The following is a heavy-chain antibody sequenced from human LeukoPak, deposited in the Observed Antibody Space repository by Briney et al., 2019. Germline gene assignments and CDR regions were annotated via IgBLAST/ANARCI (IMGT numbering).Heavy chain of an antibody. D-gene: IGHD6-13*01. CDR2: MNPNSGNT. Sequence: GASVKVSCKASGYTFTSYDINWVRQATGQGLEWMGWMNPNSGNTGYAQKFQGRVTMTRNTSISTAYMEVSSLRSEDTAVYYCAKSRSSWYDNGMDVWGQGSLVIVSS. CDR3: AKSRSSWYDNGMDV. J-gene: IGHJ6*02. CDR1: GYTFTSYD. V-gene: IGHV1-8*01.